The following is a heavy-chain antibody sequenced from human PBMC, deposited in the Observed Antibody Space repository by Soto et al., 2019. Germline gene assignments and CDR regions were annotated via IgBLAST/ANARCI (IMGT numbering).Heavy chain of an antibody. CDR1: GGTFSGYP. V-gene: IGHV1-69*01. Sequence: QVQLVQSGAGVKKPGSPLKVSCKASGGTFSGYPINWVRQAPGQGLEWMGEIIPIFGTANYAQKFQGRVTITADESTSTAYMELSSLRSEDTAVYYCARDGGRHSGGIDYWGQGTLVTVSS. D-gene: IGHD1-26*01. CDR2: IIPIFGTA. J-gene: IGHJ4*02. CDR3: ARDGGRHSGGIDY.